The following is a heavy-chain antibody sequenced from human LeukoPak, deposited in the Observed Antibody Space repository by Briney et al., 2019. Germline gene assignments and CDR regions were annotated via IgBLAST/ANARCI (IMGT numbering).Heavy chain of an antibody. CDR1: GLTVSDNF. J-gene: IGHJ5*02. CDR3: AREGVNYHDSSGYYAVS. Sequence: GGSLRLSCAASGLTVSDNFMDWVRQAPGKGLEWVSTIYSGGATYYADSVRGRFTNSRDGSQNTVYLQMNSLRAEDTAVYYCAREGVNYHDSSGYYAVSWGQGTLVTVSS. D-gene: IGHD3-22*01. V-gene: IGHV3-66*01. CDR2: IYSGGAT.